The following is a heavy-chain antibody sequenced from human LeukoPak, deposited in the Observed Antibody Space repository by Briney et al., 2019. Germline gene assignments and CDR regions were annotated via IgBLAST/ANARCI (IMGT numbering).Heavy chain of an antibody. V-gene: IGHV3-66*02. CDR1: GFTVSSNY. CDR3: ARGDAFDI. Sequence: AGGSLRLSCAVSGFTVSSNYMSWVRQAPGEGLEWVSVIYTADSTYYADSVKGRFTISRDNSKNTLHLQMNSLRTEDTAMYYCARGDAFDIWGQGTMVTVSS. CDR2: IYTADST. J-gene: IGHJ3*02.